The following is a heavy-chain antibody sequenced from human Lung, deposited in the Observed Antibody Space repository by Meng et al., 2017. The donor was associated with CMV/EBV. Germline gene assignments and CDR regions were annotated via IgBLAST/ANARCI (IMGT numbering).Heavy chain of an antibody. CDR1: GFTFSSSR. CDR2: ISSSSSYI. V-gene: IGHV3-21*01. Sequence: LSCAASGFTFSSSRMNWVRQAPGKGLEWVSSISSSSSYIYYADSVKGRFTISRDNAKNSLYLQMDSLRAEDTAVYYCATGGAARQEDYWGQGTLVTVSS. D-gene: IGHD6-6*01. J-gene: IGHJ4*02. CDR3: ATGGAARQEDY.